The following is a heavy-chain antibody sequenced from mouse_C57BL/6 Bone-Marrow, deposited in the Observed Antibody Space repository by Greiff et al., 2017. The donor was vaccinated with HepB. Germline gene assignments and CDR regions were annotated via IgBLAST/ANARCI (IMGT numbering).Heavy chain of an antibody. Sequence: QVQLQQPGAELVKPGASVKLSCKASGYTFTSYWMHWVKQRPGQGLEWIGMIHPNSGSTNYNEKFKSKATLTVDKSSSTAYMQLSSLTSEDSAVYYCSLLFYCGSSRFDYWGQGTTLTVSS. V-gene: IGHV1-64*01. CDR3: SLLFYCGSSRFDY. D-gene: IGHD1-1*01. J-gene: IGHJ2*01. CDR1: GYTFTSYW. CDR2: IHPNSGST.